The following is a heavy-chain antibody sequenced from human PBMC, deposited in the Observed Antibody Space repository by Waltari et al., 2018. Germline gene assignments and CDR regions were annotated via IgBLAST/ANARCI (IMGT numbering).Heavy chain of an antibody. CDR3: TTEESIVVVVAATVTFDY. CDR2: IKSKTDGGTT. J-gene: IGHJ4*02. V-gene: IGHV3-15*01. D-gene: IGHD2-15*01. Sequence: LQLQESGPGLVKPSETLSLTCTFSGVSISSSSNYWGWIRQPPGKWLEWVGRIKSKTDGGTTDYAAPVKGRFTISRDDSKNTLYLQMNSLKTEDTAVYYCTTEESIVVVVAATVTFDYWGQGTLVTVSS. CDR1: GVSISSSSNY.